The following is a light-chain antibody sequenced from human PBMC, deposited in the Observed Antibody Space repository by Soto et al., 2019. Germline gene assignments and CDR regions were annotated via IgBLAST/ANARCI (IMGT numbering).Light chain of an antibody. Sequence: QPVLTQSPSASASLGASVKLTCTLSSGHSSYAIAWHQQQPEKGPRYLMEINSDGSHTKGDGVPDRFSGSSSGADRYLTISSRQSDEEADYYCQAWGTGGVFGGGTKVTVL. V-gene: IGLV4-69*01. CDR3: QAWGTGGV. J-gene: IGLJ3*02. CDR2: INSDGSH. CDR1: SGHSSYA.